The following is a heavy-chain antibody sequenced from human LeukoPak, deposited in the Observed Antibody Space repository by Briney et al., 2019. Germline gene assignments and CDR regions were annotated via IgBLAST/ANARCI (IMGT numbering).Heavy chain of an antibody. CDR2: INSDGGST. J-gene: IGHJ4*02. CDR1: GLSFSSCW. V-gene: IGHV3-74*01. Sequence: GGSLRLSCTASGLSFSSCWMHWVRQAPGKGLVWVSRINSDGGSTSYADSVKGRFTISRDNAKNTLYLQMNSLRAEDTAVYYCARRIQGMAPYYFDYWGQGTLVTVSS. CDR3: ARRIQGMAPYYFDY. D-gene: IGHD5-24*01.